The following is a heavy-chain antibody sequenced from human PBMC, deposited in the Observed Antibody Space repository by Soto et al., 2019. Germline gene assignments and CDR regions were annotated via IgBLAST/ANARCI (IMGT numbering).Heavy chain of an antibody. Sequence: PGGSLRLSCAGSGFTFSDYYMSWIRQAPGKGLEWVSYISSSGSTIYYADSVKGRFTISRDNAKNSLYLQMNSLRAEATAVYYCASNLLGAAAEYYYYYYMDVWGKGTTVTVSS. V-gene: IGHV3-11*01. CDR1: GFTFSDYY. CDR3: ASNLLGAAAEYYYYYYMDV. D-gene: IGHD6-13*01. J-gene: IGHJ6*03. CDR2: ISSSGSTI.